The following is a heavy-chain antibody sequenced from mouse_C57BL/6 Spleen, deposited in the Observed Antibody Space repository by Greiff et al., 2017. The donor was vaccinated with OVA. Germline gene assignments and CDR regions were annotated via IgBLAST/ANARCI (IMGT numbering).Heavy chain of an antibody. CDR2: INPNNGGT. Sequence: VQLQQSGPELVKPGASVKIPCKASGYTFTDYNMDWVKQSHGKSLEWIGDINPNNGGTIYNQKFKGKATLTVDKSSSTAYMELRSLTSEDTAVYYCARRYGSSYYYFDYWGQGTTLTVSS. V-gene: IGHV1-18*01. D-gene: IGHD1-1*01. J-gene: IGHJ2*01. CDR3: ARRYGSSYYYFDY. CDR1: GYTFTDYN.